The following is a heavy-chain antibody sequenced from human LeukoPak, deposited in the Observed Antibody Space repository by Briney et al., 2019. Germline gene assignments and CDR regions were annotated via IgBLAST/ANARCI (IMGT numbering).Heavy chain of an antibody. CDR3: AREASRRGSYYPYDAFDI. CDR1: GFTFSSYA. CDR2: ISYDGSNK. D-gene: IGHD1-26*01. J-gene: IGHJ3*02. Sequence: PGGSLRLSCAASGFTFSSYAMHWVRQAPGKGLEWVAVISYDGSNKYYADSVKGRFTISRDNSKNTLYLQMNSLRAEDTAVYYCAREASRRGSYYPYDAFDIWGQGTMVTVSS. V-gene: IGHV3-30-3*01.